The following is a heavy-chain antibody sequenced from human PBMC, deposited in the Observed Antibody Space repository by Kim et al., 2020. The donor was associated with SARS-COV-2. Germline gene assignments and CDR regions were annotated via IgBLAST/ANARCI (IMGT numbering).Heavy chain of an antibody. CDR3: ARLDHSRHYYYYGMDV. CDR1: GGSISSSSYY. J-gene: IGHJ6*02. D-gene: IGHD6-13*01. CDR2: IYYSGST. V-gene: IGHV4-39*01. Sequence: SETLSLTCTVSGGSISSSSYYWGWIRQPPGKGLEWIGCIYYSGSTYYNPSLKSRVTISVDTSKNQFSLKLSSVTAADTAVYYCARLDHSRHYYYYGMDVWGQGTTVTVSS.